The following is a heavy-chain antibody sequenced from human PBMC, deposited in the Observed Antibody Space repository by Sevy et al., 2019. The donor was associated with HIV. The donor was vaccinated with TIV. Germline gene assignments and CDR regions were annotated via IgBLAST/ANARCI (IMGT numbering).Heavy chain of an antibody. CDR3: ARSTQVAGRNNWFDP. CDR1: GYTFTSYG. J-gene: IGHJ5*02. D-gene: IGHD6-19*01. Sequence: ASVKVSCKASGYTFTSYGISWVRQAPGQGLEWMGWISTYNSIRNSAQKFQDRVTMTTDTSTCTAYMELRSLRSDDTAVYYCARSTQVAGRNNWFDPWGQGTLVTVSS. CDR2: ISTYNSIR. V-gene: IGHV1-18*01.